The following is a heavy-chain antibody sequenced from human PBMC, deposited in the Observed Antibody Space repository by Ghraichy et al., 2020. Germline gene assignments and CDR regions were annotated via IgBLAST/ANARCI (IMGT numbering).Heavy chain of an antibody. CDR1: GFTFSSYA. CDR3: AKDIESPYYYYYGMDV. V-gene: IGHV3-23*01. Sequence: GESLNISCAASGFTFSSYAMSWVRQAPGKGLEWVSAISGSGGSTYYADSVKGRFTISRDNSKNTLYLQMNSLRAEDTAVYYCAKDIESPYYYYYGMDVWGQGTTVTVSS. J-gene: IGHJ6*02. D-gene: IGHD2-15*01. CDR2: ISGSGGST.